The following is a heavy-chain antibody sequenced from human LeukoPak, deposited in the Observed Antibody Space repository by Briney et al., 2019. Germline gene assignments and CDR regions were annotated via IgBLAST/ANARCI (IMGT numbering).Heavy chain of an antibody. J-gene: IGHJ4*02. CDR1: GGSISSSSYY. CDR3: ARGYCTNAVCSLGPTQA. D-gene: IGHD2-8*01. V-gene: IGHV4-39*07. CDR2: IYYSGST. Sequence: SETPSLTCTVSGGSISSSSYYWGWIRQPPGKGLEWIGSIYYSGSTYYNPSLKSRVTISVDTSKNQFSLKLSSVTAADTAVYYCARGYCTNAVCSLGPTQAWGQGTLVTVSS.